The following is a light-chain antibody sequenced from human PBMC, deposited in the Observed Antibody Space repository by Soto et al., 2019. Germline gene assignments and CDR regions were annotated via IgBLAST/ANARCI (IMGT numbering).Light chain of an antibody. CDR1: SGHSTYI. Sequence: QLVLTQSSSASASLGSSVKLTCTLSSGHSTYIIAWHQQQPGKAPRYLMKLEGSGSYNKGSGIPDRFSGSSSGADRYLTISNLQFEAEADYYCETWDTTVVVFGGGTKVTVL. J-gene: IGLJ2*01. CDR2: LEGSGSY. V-gene: IGLV4-60*02. CDR3: ETWDTTVVV.